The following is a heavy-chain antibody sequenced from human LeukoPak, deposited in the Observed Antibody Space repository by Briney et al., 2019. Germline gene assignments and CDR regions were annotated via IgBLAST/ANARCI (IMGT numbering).Heavy chain of an antibody. CDR1: GFTFSSYA. CDR3: ARERKATTNYYYYGMDV. Sequence: GGSLRLSCAASGFTFSSYAMHWVRQAPGKGLEWVAVISYDGSNKYYADSVKGRFTISRDNSKNTLYLQMNSLRAEDTAVYYCARERKATTNYYYYGMDVWGQGTTVTVSS. CDR2: ISYDGSNK. D-gene: IGHD5-12*01. J-gene: IGHJ6*02. V-gene: IGHV3-30-3*01.